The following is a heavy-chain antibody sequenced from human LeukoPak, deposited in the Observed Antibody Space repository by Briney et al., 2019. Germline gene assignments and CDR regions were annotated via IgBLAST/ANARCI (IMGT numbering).Heavy chain of an antibody. CDR1: GFTVSSTY. V-gene: IGHV3-53*01. Sequence: GGSLRLSCAASGFTVSSTYMSWVRQAPGKGLEWVSVIYSGGSTYYADSVKGRFTISRDHSKNTLYLHMNSLRAEDTAVYYCARAPEYDSSGYHFDYWGQGTLVTVPS. D-gene: IGHD3-22*01. CDR2: IYSGGST. J-gene: IGHJ4*02. CDR3: ARAPEYDSSGYHFDY.